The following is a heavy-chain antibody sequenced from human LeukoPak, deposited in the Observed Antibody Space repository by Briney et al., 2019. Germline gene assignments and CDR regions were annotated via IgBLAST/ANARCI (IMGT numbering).Heavy chain of an antibody. D-gene: IGHD6-13*01. CDR1: GFTFSSYG. J-gene: IGHJ6*04. CDR2: ISYDGSNK. Sequence: PGGSLRLSCAASGFTFSSYGMHWVRQAPGKGLEWVAVISYDGSNKYYADSVKGRFTISRDNSKNTLYLQMNSLRAEDTAVYYCARDQKYGLSAAATDVWGKGTTVTVSS. V-gene: IGHV3-30*19. CDR3: ARDQKYGLSAAATDV.